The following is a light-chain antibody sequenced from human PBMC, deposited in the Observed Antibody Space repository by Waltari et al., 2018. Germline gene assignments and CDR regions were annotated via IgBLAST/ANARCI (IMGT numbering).Light chain of an antibody. CDR1: RSVSSTH. Sequence: EIVLTQSPGTLSLSPGERASLSCRASRSVSSTHLAWYQKKPGQAPRLLLYGASSRATGIPARFSGSGSGTDFTLTISSLEPEDFAVYYCQHRDHWPPDATFGPGTKVDI. V-gene: IGKV3D-20*02. J-gene: IGKJ3*01. CDR2: GAS. CDR3: QHRDHWPPDAT.